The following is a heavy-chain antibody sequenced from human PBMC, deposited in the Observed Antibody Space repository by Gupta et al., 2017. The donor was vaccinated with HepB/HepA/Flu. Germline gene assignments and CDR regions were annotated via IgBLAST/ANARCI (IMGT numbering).Heavy chain of an antibody. CDR3: ARDRVPSSPDFYYFYYGMDV. D-gene: IGHD2-2*01. Sequence: EVQLVESGGGLVPPGGSLRLSCAASGFNFRTYGMHWVRQAPGKGLEYVSAISGNGGGRYYATSVKGRFIVSRDNSKNTLYLQMGSLRAEDMAVYYCARDRVPSSPDFYYFYYGMDVWGQGTTVTVSS. J-gene: IGHJ6*02. V-gene: IGHV3-64*01. CDR1: GFNFRTYG. CDR2: ISGNGGGR.